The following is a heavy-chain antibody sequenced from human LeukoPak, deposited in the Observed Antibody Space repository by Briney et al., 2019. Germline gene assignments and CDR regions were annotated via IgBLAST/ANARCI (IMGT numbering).Heavy chain of an antibody. CDR1: GGSFSGYY. V-gene: IGHV4-34*01. D-gene: IGHD2-2*01. J-gene: IGHJ3*02. Sequence: SETLSLTCAVYGGSFSGYYWSWIRQPPGKGLEWIGEINHSGSTNYNPSLKSRVTMSVDTSKNQFSLKLSSVTAADTAVYYCARSSNDAFDIWGQGTMVTVSS. CDR3: ARSSNDAFDI. CDR2: INHSGST.